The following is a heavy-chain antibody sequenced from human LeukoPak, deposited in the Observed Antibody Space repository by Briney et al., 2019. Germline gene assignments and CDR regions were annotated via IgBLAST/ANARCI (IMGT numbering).Heavy chain of an antibody. Sequence: GGSLRLSCAASGFTFRNYWLSWVRQAPGKGLEWVANIKQDGSEKYYVDSVKGRFTISRDNVENSLYLQMSSLRVEDTAVYYCARDHGASLWSGFLDWGQGTLVTVSS. CDR1: GFTFRNYW. V-gene: IGHV3-7*03. CDR2: IKQDGSEK. CDR3: ARDHGASLWSGFLD. J-gene: IGHJ4*02. D-gene: IGHD3-3*01.